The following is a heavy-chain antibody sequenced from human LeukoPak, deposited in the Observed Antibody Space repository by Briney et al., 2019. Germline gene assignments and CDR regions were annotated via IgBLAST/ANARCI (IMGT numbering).Heavy chain of an antibody. Sequence: SVKVSCKASGGTFSSYAISRVRQAPGQGLEWMGGIIPIFGTANYAQKFQGRVTITADESTSTAYMELSSLRSEDTAVYYCARDGEGYCSGGSCYSADYWGQGTLVTVSS. CDR3: ARDGEGYCSGGSCYSADY. J-gene: IGHJ4*02. CDR1: GGTFSSYA. V-gene: IGHV1-69*13. CDR2: IIPIFGTA. D-gene: IGHD2-15*01.